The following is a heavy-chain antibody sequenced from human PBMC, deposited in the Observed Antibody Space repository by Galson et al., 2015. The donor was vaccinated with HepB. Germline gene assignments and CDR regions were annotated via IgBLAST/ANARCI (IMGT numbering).Heavy chain of an antibody. CDR2: ISSSSSYI. CDR3: ARDREWELPRMWDY. CDR1: GFTFSSYS. J-gene: IGHJ4*02. D-gene: IGHD1-26*01. V-gene: IGHV3-21*01. Sequence: SLRLSCAASGFTFSSYSMNWVRQAPGKGLEWVSSISSSSSYIYYADSVKGRFTISRDNAKNSLYLQMNSLRAEDTAVYYCARDREWELPRMWDYWGQGTLVTVSS.